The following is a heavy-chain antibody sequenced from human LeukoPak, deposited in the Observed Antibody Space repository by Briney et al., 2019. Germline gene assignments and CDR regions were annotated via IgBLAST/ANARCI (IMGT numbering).Heavy chain of an antibody. CDR3: ARVAIGIDVAYTYPSGKWFDP. V-gene: IGHV1-2*02. D-gene: IGHD3-10*01. Sequence: GASVKVSCKASGYTFTGYYMHWVRQAPGQGLEWMGWINPNSGGTNYAQKFQGRVTMTRDTSISTAYMELSRLRSDDTAVYYCARVAIGIDVAYTYPSGKWFDPWGQGTLVTVSS. CDR2: INPNSGGT. J-gene: IGHJ5*02. CDR1: GYTFTGYY.